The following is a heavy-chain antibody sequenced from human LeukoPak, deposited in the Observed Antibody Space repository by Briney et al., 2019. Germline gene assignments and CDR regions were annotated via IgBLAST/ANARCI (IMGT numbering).Heavy chain of an antibody. J-gene: IGHJ3*02. D-gene: IGHD2-15*01. V-gene: IGHV3-23*01. CDR3: ANGYYRDAFDI. CDR2: ISGSGDST. Sequence: GGSLRLSCAASGFTFSTYAVNWVRQAPGKGLEWVSTISGSGDSTYYADSVKGRFTISRDNSKNTLYLQMNSLRAEDTAVYYCANGYYRDAFDIWGQGTMVTVSS. CDR1: GFTFSTYA.